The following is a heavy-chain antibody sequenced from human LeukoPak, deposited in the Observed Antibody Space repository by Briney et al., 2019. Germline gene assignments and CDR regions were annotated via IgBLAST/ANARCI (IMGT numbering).Heavy chain of an antibody. CDR2: INHSGST. D-gene: IGHD3-10*01. Sequence: SETLSLTCTASGGSISSSSYYWGWIRQPPGKGLEWIGEINHSGSTNYNPSLKSRVTISVDTSKNQFSLKLSSVTAADTAVYYCARGRRLNYYGSGSHIDYWGQGTLVTVSS. CDR3: ARGRRLNYYGSGSHIDY. CDR1: GGSISSSSYY. V-gene: IGHV4-39*07. J-gene: IGHJ4*02.